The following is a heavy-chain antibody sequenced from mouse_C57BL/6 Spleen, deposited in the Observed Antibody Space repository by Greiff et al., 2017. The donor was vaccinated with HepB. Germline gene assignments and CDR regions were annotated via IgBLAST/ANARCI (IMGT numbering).Heavy chain of an antibody. CDR1: GYTFTSYW. CDR2: IYPGSGST. V-gene: IGHV1-55*01. D-gene: IGHD1-2*01. Sequence: QVHVKQPGAELVKPGASVKMSCKASGYTFTSYWITWVKQRPGQGLEWIGDIYPGSGSTNYNEKFKSKATLTVDTSSSTAYMQLSSLTSEDSAVYYCARGLHYYWGQGTTLTVSS. J-gene: IGHJ2*01. CDR3: ARGLHYY.